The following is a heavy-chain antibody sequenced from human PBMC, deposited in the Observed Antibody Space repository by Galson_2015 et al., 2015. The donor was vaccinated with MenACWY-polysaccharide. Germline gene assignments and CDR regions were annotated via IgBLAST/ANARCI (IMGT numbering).Heavy chain of an antibody. D-gene: IGHD2-2*01. J-gene: IGHJ4*02. CDR1: GFTFNSYW. Sequence: SLRLSCAASGFTFNSYWMSWVRQAPGKGLEWVADIKEDGSEKYYVDSVKGRFTISRDNAKKSLYLQMNSLRAEDTAIYYCATNRGYDTFDHWGQGALVIVSS. V-gene: IGHV3-7*03. CDR2: IKEDGSEK. CDR3: ATNRGYDTFDH.